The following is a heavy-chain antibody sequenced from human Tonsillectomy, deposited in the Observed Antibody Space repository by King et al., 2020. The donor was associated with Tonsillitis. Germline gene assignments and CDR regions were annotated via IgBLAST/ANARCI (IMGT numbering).Heavy chain of an antibody. D-gene: IGHD3-22*01. J-gene: IGHJ4*02. Sequence: QLQESGPGLVKPSETLSLTCTVSGVSMRTTYWSWIRRPAGEGLEWIGRVYASGNTYYNTSLKSRVTLSIDTSKNQFSLRLSSVTAADTAVYYCARDRGDYYDSATYDPLYFDSWGQGTLVTVSS. CDR2: VYASGNT. V-gene: IGHV4-4*07. CDR1: GVSMRTTY. CDR3: ARDRGDYYDSATYDPLYFDS.